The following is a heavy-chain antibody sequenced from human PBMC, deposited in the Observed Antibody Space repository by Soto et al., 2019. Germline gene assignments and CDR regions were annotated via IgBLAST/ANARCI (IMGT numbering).Heavy chain of an antibody. V-gene: IGHV1-69*06. D-gene: IGHD2-2*02. J-gene: IGHJ4*02. CDR1: GSRFSNYV. CDR3: AREGRGKKAGYNGLVSLGY. Sequence: QVQLVQSGAEVKTPGSSLKVSCKVSGSRFSNYVISWVRQTRGHGLEWLGRIIPIFNSTKYAQNFQGRVTITADKSTSTASLELSSLRSDDTAVYYCAREGRGKKAGYNGLVSLGYWGQGTLVTVSS. CDR2: IIPIFNST.